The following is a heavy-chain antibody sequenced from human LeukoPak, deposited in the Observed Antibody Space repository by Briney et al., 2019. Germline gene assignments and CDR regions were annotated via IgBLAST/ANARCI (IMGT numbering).Heavy chain of an antibody. J-gene: IGHJ5*02. D-gene: IGHD3-10*01. CDR1: GYTFTSYG. CDR3: ARTLWFGDPVGWFDP. Sequence: GASVKVSCKASGYTFTSYGISWVRQAPGQGLEWMGWISAYNGNTNYAQKLQGRVTMTTDTSTSTAYMELRSLRSDDTAVYYCARTLWFGDPVGWFDPWGQGTLVTVSS. V-gene: IGHV1-18*04. CDR2: ISAYNGNT.